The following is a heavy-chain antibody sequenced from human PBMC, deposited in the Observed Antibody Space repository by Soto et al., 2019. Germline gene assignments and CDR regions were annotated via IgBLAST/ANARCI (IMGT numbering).Heavy chain of an antibody. D-gene: IGHD6-6*01. CDR2: ISWDGGST. CDR1: GFTFDDYT. V-gene: IGHV3-43*01. Sequence: EVQLVESGGVVVQPGGSLRLSCAASGFTFDDYTMHWVRQAAGKGLEWVSLISWDGGSTYYADSVRGRFTISRDNSKNSLYLQMNSLRTEDTALYYCAKDTTSIAAPAFDYWGQGTLVTVSS. CDR3: AKDTTSIAAPAFDY. J-gene: IGHJ4*02.